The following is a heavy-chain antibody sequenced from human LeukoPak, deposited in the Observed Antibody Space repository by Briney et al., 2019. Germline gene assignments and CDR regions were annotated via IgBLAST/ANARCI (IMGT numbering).Heavy chain of an antibody. CDR3: ARDRHYDILTGYTYYYYYYMDV. J-gene: IGHJ6*03. CDR1: GFTFDDSV. Sequence: GGSLRLSCAASGFTFDDSVMSWVRQAPGKGLEWVSSISSSSSYIYYADSVKGRFTISRDNAKNSLYLQMNSLRAEDTAVYYCARDRHYDILTGYTYYYYYYMDVWGKGTTVTVSS. CDR2: ISSSSSYI. D-gene: IGHD3-9*01. V-gene: IGHV3-21*01.